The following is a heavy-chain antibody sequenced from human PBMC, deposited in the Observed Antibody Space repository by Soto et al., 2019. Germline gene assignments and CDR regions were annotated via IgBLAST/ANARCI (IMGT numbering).Heavy chain of an antibody. CDR1: GYTFTSYG. J-gene: IGHJ4*02. Sequence: GASVKVSCKASGYTFTSYGISWVRQAPGQGLEWMGWIRVYNGYTNYAQKFQGRVTMTIDTSTSTAYMELRSLISDDTAVYYCARVSDGYRSGWYVGCFDYWGQGTRVAVSS. CDR3: ARVSDGYRSGWYVGCFDY. CDR2: IRVYNGYT. D-gene: IGHD6-19*01. V-gene: IGHV1-18*04.